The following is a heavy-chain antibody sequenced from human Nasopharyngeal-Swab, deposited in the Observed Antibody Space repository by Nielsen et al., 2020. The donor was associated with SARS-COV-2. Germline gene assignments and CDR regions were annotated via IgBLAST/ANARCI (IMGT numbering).Heavy chain of an antibody. D-gene: IGHD4-23*01. Sequence: GESLKLSCAASGFTFSSYGMHWVRQAPGKGLEWVAVIWYDGSNKYYADSVKGRFTISRDNSKNTLYLQMNSLRAEDTAVYYCARGDRYGGNALDAFDIWGQGTMVTVSS. CDR1: GFTFSSYG. J-gene: IGHJ3*02. CDR2: IWYDGSNK. V-gene: IGHV3-33*01. CDR3: ARGDRYGGNALDAFDI.